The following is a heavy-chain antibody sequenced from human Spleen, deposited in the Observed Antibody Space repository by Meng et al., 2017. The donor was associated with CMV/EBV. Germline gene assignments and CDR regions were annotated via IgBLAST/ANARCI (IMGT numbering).Heavy chain of an antibody. CDR3: ARGPYSSSPPHYDFGMDV. CDR2: IWPGDSDT. V-gene: IGHV5-51*01. D-gene: IGHD6-13*01. J-gene: IGHJ6*02. Sequence: GESLKISCKASGYTFTNYWIGWVRQMPGKGLECMGIIWPGDSDTRYSPSFQGQVIISADKSIYTAYLQWSSLKASDTAVYFCARGPYSSSPPHYDFGMDVWGQGTTVTVSS. CDR1: GYTFTNYW.